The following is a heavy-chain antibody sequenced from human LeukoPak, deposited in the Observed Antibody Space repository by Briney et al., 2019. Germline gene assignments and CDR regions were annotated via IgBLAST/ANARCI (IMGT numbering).Heavy chain of an antibody. D-gene: IGHD3-9*01. V-gene: IGHV4-59*01. CDR1: GGSISSYY. CDR3: ARGIDFAGFDY. Sequence: SETLSLTCTVSGGSISSYYWSWIRQSPGKGLEWIGYIYYSGSTNYNPSLKSRVTISVDTSKNQFSLKLSSVTAADTAVYYCARGIDFAGFDYWGQGTLVTVSS. CDR2: IYYSGST. J-gene: IGHJ4*02.